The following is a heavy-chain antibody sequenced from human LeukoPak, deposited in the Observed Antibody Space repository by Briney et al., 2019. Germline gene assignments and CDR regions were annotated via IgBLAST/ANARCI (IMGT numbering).Heavy chain of an antibody. V-gene: IGHV5-51*01. D-gene: IGHD3-10*01. CDR3: ARRSGKFEWFGAYDY. CDR2: IYPGDSDT. J-gene: IGHJ4*02. Sequence: GASLKISCKGSGYSFTSYWIGWVRQMPGKGLEWMGIIYPGDSDTRYSPSFQGQVTISADKSISTAYLQWSSLKASDTAMYYCARRSGKFEWFGAYDYWGQGTLVTVSS. CDR1: GYSFTSYW.